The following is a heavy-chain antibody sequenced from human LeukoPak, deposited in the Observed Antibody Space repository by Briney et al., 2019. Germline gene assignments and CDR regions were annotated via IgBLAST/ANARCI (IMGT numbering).Heavy chain of an antibody. CDR1: GYSISSGYY. Sequence: SETLSLTCAVSGYSISSGYYWGWIRQPPGKGLEWIGSIYHSGSTNYNPSLKSRVTISVDTSKNQFSLKLSSVTAADTAVYYCAREGPGSGSYRNWFDPWGQGTLVTVSS. CDR2: IYHSGST. J-gene: IGHJ5*02. D-gene: IGHD1-26*01. CDR3: AREGPGSGSYRNWFDP. V-gene: IGHV4-38-2*02.